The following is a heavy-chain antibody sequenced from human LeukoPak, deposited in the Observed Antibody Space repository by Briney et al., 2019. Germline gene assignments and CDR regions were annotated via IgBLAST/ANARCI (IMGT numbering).Heavy chain of an antibody. Sequence: ASVKVSCKASGGTFSSYAISWVRQAPGQGLEWMGIINPSGGITRLPQTFQGRVSMTRDTSTTTVYMDLSSLRSEDTAIYYCAREAKKQLVPNADFDYWGQGTLVTVSS. V-gene: IGHV1-46*01. CDR3: AREAKKQLVPNADFDY. J-gene: IGHJ4*02. D-gene: IGHD6-13*01. CDR2: INPSGGIT. CDR1: GGTFSSYA.